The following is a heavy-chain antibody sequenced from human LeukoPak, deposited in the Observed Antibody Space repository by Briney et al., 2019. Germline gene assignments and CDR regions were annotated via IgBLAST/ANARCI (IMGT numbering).Heavy chain of an antibody. J-gene: IGHJ6*03. Sequence: ASVKASCKASGYTFSGYYIHWVRQAPGQGLEWMGWISPYNGGTNYAQNFQGRITMTRDTSITTAYMELSRLRSDDTAVYYCARDPRYYDFWGGYYNEDYYYYYMDVWGKGTTVTVSS. CDR2: ISPYNGGT. V-gene: IGHV1-2*02. CDR3: ARDPRYYDFWGGYYNEDYYYYYMDV. CDR1: GYTFSGYY. D-gene: IGHD3-3*01.